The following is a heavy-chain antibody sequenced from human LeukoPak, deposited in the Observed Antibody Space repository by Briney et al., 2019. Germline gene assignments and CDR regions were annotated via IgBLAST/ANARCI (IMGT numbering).Heavy chain of an antibody. Sequence: PGGSLRLSCAASGFTFSSYAMSWVRQAPGKGLEWVSTISGSGESTYYADSMKGRFTISRDNSKNTLYLQMNSLRAEDTAVYYCAKWGSGSYYKGSFDYWGQGTLVTVSS. CDR2: ISGSGEST. CDR1: GFTFSSYA. J-gene: IGHJ4*02. CDR3: AKWGSGSYYKGSFDY. D-gene: IGHD3-10*01. V-gene: IGHV3-23*01.